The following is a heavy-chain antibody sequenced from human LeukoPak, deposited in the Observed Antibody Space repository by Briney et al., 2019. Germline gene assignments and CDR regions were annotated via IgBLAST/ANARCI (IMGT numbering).Heavy chain of an antibody. V-gene: IGHV4-59*08. J-gene: IGHJ3*02. CDR2: IYSSGST. D-gene: IGHD5-12*01. Sequence: SETLSLTCTVSGGSISSYYWSWLRQPPGKGLEWIGYIYSSGSTNYSPSLKSRVTISVDTSKNQFSLKLYSVTAADTAVYYCARRYSGYGNAFDIWGQGTMVTVSS. CDR3: ARRYSGYGNAFDI. CDR1: GGSISSYY.